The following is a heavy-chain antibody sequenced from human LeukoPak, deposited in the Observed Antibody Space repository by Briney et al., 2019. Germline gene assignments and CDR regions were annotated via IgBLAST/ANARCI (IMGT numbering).Heavy chain of an antibody. CDR3: ATYGSGRKFDY. D-gene: IGHD3-10*01. Sequence: GGSHRLSCAASGFSFSDAWMSWVRQIPGKGLEWVGRIESKTDGGTTDYAAPVKGRFTISRDDSTNTLYLQMNSLKSEDTAVYYCATYGSGRKFDYWGQGILVTVSS. CDR2: IESKTDGGTT. J-gene: IGHJ4*02. V-gene: IGHV3-15*04. CDR1: GFSFSDAW.